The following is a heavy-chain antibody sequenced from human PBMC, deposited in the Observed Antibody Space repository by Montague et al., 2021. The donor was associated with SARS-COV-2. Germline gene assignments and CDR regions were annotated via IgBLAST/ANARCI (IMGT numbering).Heavy chain of an antibody. Sequence: LRLSCAASGFTFSSYAMSWVRQAPGKGLEWIGYIYYSGSTNYNPSLKSRVTISVDTSKNQFSLKLSSVTAADTAVYYCARGFDYWGQGTLVTVSS. V-gene: IGHV4-59*01. CDR2: IYYSGST. CDR3: ARGFDY. J-gene: IGHJ4*02. CDR1: GFTFSSYA.